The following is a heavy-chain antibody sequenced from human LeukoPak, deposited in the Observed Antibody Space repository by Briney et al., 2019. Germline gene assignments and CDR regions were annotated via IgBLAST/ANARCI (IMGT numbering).Heavy chain of an antibody. D-gene: IGHD6-19*01. CDR2: IKQDGRDK. CDR1: GFTFSKFP. CDR3: VRYFTAVAPTLRLDY. J-gene: IGHJ4*02. Sequence: GGSLRLSCAASGFTFSKFPLHWVRQAPGKGLEWVATIKQDGRDKYYVDSVKGRFTISRDDAKNSLYLQMNSLRVEDTAVYHCVRYFTAVAPTLRLDYWGQGTLVTVSS. V-gene: IGHV3-7*03.